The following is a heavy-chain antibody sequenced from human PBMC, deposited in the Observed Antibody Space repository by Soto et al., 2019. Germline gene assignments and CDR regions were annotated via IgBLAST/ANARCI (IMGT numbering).Heavy chain of an antibody. CDR1: GGTFSSYA. D-gene: IGHD6-6*01. Sequence: SVKVSCKASGGTFSSYAISWVREAPGQGLEWMGGIIPIFGTANYAQKFQGRVTITADESTSTAYMELSSLRSEDTAVYYCARDVVRAARYYYGMDVWGQGTTVTVSS. V-gene: IGHV1-69*13. CDR3: ARDVVRAARYYYGMDV. J-gene: IGHJ6*02. CDR2: IIPIFGTA.